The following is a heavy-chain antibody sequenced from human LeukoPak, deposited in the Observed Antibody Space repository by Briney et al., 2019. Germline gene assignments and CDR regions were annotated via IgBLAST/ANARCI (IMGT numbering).Heavy chain of an antibody. CDR2: ISSGGNNA. D-gene: IGHD5-24*01. J-gene: IGHJ3*01. V-gene: IGHV3-23*01. CDR3: AKDIQLST. CDR1: GFTFRGAA. Sequence: GGSLRLSCAVFGFTFRGAAMTWVRQAPGKGLEWVSLISSGGNNAYYADSVKGRFTISRDNSKNTLSLQMNSLRVEDTAIYYCAKDIQLSTWGLGTRVTVSS.